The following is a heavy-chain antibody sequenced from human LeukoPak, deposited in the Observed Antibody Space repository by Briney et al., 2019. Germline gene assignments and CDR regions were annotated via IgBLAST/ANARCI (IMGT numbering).Heavy chain of an antibody. CDR2: IIPIFGTA. Sequence: SVKVSCRASGGTFSSYAISWVRQAPGQGLEWMGRIIPIFGTANYAQKFQGRVTMTTDGSTSTAYMELSSLRSEDTAVYYCASNPHPYYYDSSGYYFGFDYWGQGTLVTVSS. CDR1: GGTFSSYA. V-gene: IGHV1-69*05. J-gene: IGHJ4*02. D-gene: IGHD3-22*01. CDR3: ASNPHPYYYDSSGYYFGFDY.